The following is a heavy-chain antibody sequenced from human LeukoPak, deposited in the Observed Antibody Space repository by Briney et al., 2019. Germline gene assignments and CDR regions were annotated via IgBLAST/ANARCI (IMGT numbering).Heavy chain of an antibody. CDR2: IYPADSDT. J-gene: IGHJ4*02. CDR3: ARHDIGRYQY. Sequence: GESLKISCKVSGHNFTSDWIGWVRQMPGKGLEWMGIIYPADSDTRYSPSFQGQVTISADRSISTAYLQWSSLKTSDTAMYYCARHDIGRYQYWGQGTLVTVSS. V-gene: IGHV5-51*01. D-gene: IGHD1-26*01. CDR1: GHNFTSDW.